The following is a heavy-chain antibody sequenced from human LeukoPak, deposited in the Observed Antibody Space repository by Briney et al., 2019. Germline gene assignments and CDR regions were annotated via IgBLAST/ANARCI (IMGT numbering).Heavy chain of an antibody. D-gene: IGHD6-19*01. CDR1: GFTFSSYA. J-gene: IGHJ2*01. CDR3: VRQLAVPGPGYFDL. CDR2: ISSNGGGP. Sequence: GGSLRLSCLASGFTFSSYAMHWVRQAPGKGLEYVSAISSNGGGPYYADSVKGRFTISRDNSKNTLYLQMSSLGAEDTAVYYCVRQLAVPGPGYFDLWGRGTLVTVSS. V-gene: IGHV3-64D*06.